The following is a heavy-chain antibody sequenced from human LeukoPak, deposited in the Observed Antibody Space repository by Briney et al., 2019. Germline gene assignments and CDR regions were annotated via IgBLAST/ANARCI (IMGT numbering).Heavy chain of an antibody. CDR1: GLTHNRYA. J-gene: IGHJ4*02. D-gene: IGHD1-26*01. Sequence: GGSLSLPCGASGLTHNRYAVIWLRRAPGKGVEGVSDISGCGDYTLCALPVKARFTIPRDNSENTLYLQMNSLRAEDTAVYYCAKEVGFYNALTNYFDYWGQGTLVTVSS. CDR3: AKEVGFYNALTNYFDY. CDR2: ISGCGDYT. V-gene: IGHV3-23*01.